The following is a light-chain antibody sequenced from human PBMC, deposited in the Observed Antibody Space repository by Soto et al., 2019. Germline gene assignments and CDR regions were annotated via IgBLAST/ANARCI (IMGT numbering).Light chain of an antibody. Sequence: EIVLTQSPGTLSLSPGERATLSCRASQIVTSSSLAWYQQKPGQAPRLLIYGASRRATGIPDRFSGSGSGTDFTLTIGRLEPEDFAVYYCQQYGSSPWTFGQGTKVE. CDR2: GAS. CDR3: QQYGSSPWT. J-gene: IGKJ1*01. CDR1: QIVTSSS. V-gene: IGKV3-20*01.